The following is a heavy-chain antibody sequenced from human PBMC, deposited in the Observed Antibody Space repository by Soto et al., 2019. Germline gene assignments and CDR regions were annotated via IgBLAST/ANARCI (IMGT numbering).Heavy chain of an antibody. CDR3: IHRRRGSSGYYRNNAFDI. Sequence: QITLKESGPTLVNPTQTLTLTCTFSGFSLSIGGVGVGWIRQPPGKALEWLALIYWNDDKRYSPSLKSRLTITKDTSKNQVVLTMTNMDPVDTATYYCIHRRRGSSGYYRNNAFDIWGQGTMVTVSS. CDR1: GFSLSIGGVG. V-gene: IGHV2-5*01. CDR2: IYWNDDK. J-gene: IGHJ3*02. D-gene: IGHD3-22*01.